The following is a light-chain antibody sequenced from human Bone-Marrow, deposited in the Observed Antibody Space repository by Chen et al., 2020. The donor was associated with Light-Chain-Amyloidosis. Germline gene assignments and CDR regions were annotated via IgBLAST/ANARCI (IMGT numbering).Light chain of an antibody. CDR1: NIGSTS. Sequence: SYVLTQPSSVSVAPGQTATIACGGNNIGSTSVHWYQQTPGQAPLLVVYDDSDRPSGIPERWSGSNSGNTATLTISRVEAGDDADYYCQVWERSSDRPVFGGGTKLTVL. CDR2: DDS. V-gene: IGLV3-21*02. CDR3: QVWERSSDRPV. J-gene: IGLJ3*02.